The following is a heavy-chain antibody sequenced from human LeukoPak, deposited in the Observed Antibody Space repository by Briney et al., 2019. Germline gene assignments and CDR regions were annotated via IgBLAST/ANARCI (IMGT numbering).Heavy chain of an antibody. J-gene: IGHJ3*02. D-gene: IGHD3-22*01. CDR1: GFTFSSYS. CDR2: ISSSSYI. V-gene: IGHV3-21*01. Sequence: GGSLRLSCAASGFTFSSYSMNWVRQAPGKGLEWVSSISSSSYIYYADSVKGRFTISRDNAKNSLYLQMNSLRAEDTAVYYCARDHGYYDSSNDAFDIWGQGTMVTVSS. CDR3: ARDHGYYDSSNDAFDI.